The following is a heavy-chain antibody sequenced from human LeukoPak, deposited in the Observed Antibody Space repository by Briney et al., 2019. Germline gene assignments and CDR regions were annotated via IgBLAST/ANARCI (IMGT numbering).Heavy chain of an antibody. D-gene: IGHD6-19*01. Sequence: SETLSLTCTVSGGSISSYYWSWIRQPPGKGLEWIGYIYYSGSTYYNPSLKSRVTISVDPSRNQLSLNLSSVTAADTAVYYCASTRRAAVAGRFDSWGQGTLVTVSS. CDR2: IYYSGST. J-gene: IGHJ4*02. V-gene: IGHV4-59*08. CDR1: GGSISSYY. CDR3: ASTRRAAVAGRFDS.